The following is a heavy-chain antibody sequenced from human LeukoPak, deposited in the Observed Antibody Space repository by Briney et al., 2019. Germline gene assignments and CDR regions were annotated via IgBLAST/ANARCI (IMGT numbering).Heavy chain of an antibody. CDR3: AKITAGILTGYFDY. CDR1: GFTFSAYG. D-gene: IGHD3-9*01. V-gene: IGHV3-30*02. CDR2: LRYDGSNI. Sequence: GGSLRLSCAASGFTFSAYGMHWVRQAPGKGLEWVAFLRYDGSNIYYADSVKGRFTISRDNSMNTLYLQMNSLRAEDTAVYYCAKITAGILTGYFDYWGQGTLVTVSS. J-gene: IGHJ4*02.